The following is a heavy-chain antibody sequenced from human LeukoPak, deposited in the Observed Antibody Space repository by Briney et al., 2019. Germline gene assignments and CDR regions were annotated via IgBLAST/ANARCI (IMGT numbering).Heavy chain of an antibody. J-gene: IGHJ4*02. CDR2: ISSSSSYI. V-gene: IGHV3-21*01. CDR1: GFTFSSYA. Sequence: KTGGSLRLSCAASGFTFSSYAMNWVRQAPGKGLEWVSSISSSSSYIYYADSVKGRFTISRDNAKNSLYLQMNSLRAEDTAVYYCARGGLRFLEWLSTLDPAAPDYWGQGTLVTVSS. D-gene: IGHD3-3*01. CDR3: ARGGLRFLEWLSTLDPAAPDY.